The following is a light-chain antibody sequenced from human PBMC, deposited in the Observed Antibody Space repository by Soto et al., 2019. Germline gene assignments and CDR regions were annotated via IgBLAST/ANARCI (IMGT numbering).Light chain of an antibody. Sequence: DIQMTQSPSTLSASVGDRITITCRASQSISSWLAWYQQKPGKAPKLLIYKASGLESGVPSRFSGSGSGTEFTLTISSLQPDDFATYYCQQYISYPYTFGQGTKLEIK. CDR3: QQYISYPYT. CDR2: KAS. CDR1: QSISSW. J-gene: IGKJ2*01. V-gene: IGKV1-5*03.